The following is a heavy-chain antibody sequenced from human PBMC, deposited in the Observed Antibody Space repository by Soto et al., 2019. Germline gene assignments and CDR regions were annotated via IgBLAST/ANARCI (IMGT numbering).Heavy chain of an antibody. J-gene: IGHJ5*02. Sequence: QLQLQESGSGLVQPSQTLSLTCAVSGGSISSGSYSWSWIRQPPGKGLEWIGYIYQSGTTYYNPSLKSRVTILIDRSKNQFSLNLNSLTAADTAVYYCARGGSGHGDDNWFDPWGQGTLVSVSS. V-gene: IGHV4-30-2*01. CDR2: IYQSGTT. CDR1: GGSISSGSYS. CDR3: ARGGSGHGDDNWFDP. D-gene: IGHD4-17*01.